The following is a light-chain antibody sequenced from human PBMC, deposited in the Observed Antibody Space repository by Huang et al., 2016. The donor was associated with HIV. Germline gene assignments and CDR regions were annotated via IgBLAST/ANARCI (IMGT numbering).Light chain of an antibody. Sequence: DIQMTQSPSSLFASVGDRVTITCRASQGISSWLAWYKQKPEKDPKSLIYAASSLQSGVPARFSGSGSGKDFTLTISSLQPEDFATYYCQQYNSYPITFGQGTRLEIK. V-gene: IGKV1D-16*01. J-gene: IGKJ5*01. CDR3: QQYNSYPIT. CDR1: QGISSW. CDR2: AAS.